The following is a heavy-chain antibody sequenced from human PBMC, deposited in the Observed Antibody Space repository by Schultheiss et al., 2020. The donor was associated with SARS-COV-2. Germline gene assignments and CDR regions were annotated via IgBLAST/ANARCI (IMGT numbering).Heavy chain of an antibody. J-gene: IGHJ4*02. D-gene: IGHD4-17*01. Sequence: ASVKVSCKASGGTFSSYGISWVRQAPGQGLEWMGWINPNSGGTNYAQKFQGRVTMTRDTSISTAYMELSSLRSEDTAVYYCARVAYGDYGSVWGQGTLVTVSS. V-gene: IGHV1-2*02. CDR2: INPNSGGT. CDR1: GGTFSSYG. CDR3: ARVAYGDYGSV.